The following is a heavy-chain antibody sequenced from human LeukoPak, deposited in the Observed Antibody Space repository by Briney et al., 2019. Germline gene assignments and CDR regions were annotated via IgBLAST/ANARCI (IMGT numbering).Heavy chain of an antibody. Sequence: GGSLRLSCAASGFTFSSYAMSWVRQAPGKGLEWVSAISGSGGSTYYADSVKGRFTISRDNSKNTLYLQMNSLRAEDTAVYYCAKVGDYCSSTSCYNWFDPWGQGTLVTVSS. CDR3: AKVGDYCSSTSCYNWFDP. CDR2: ISGSGGST. CDR1: GFTFSSYA. D-gene: IGHD2-2*01. J-gene: IGHJ5*02. V-gene: IGHV3-23*01.